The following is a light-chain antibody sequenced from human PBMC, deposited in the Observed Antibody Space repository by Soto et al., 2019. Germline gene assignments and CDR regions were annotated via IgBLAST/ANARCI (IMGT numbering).Light chain of an antibody. J-gene: IGKJ1*01. CDR3: LQDINYPWT. Sequence: IQMTHSPSSLSASLGDRVTITCRASQSISSYLNWYQQKPGKAPKLLIYGASNLQSGVPPRFSGSGSGTDFTLAISSLQPEDSATYYCLQDINYPWTFGQGTKVDIK. CDR1: QSISSY. V-gene: IGKV1-6*01. CDR2: GAS.